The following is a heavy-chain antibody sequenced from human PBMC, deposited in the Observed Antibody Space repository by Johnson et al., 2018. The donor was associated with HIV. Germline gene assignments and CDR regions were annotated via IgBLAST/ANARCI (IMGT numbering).Heavy chain of an antibody. Sequence: VHLVESGGGVVQPGRSLRLSCAASRFSLSDYDMHWVRQHIGKGLEWVSEIDTVGDTYYPASVKGRFSISRDNSKNTLSLQMNSVRADDTAVYFCASSVNVQGGYDIWGQGTMVIVSS. CDR2: IDTVGDT. J-gene: IGHJ3*02. CDR1: RFSLSDYD. D-gene: IGHD3-22*01. CDR3: ASSVNVQGGYDI. V-gene: IGHV3-13*01.